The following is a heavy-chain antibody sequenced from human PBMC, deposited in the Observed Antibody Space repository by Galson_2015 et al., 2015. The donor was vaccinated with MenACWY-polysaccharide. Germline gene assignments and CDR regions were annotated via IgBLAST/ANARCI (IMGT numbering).Heavy chain of an antibody. V-gene: IGHV1-18*01. CDR1: GYTFTSYG. D-gene: IGHD4-11*01. J-gene: IGHJ5*02. CDR3: ARGGRDDYSGYWFDP. CDR2: ISAYNGNT. Sequence: SVKVSCKASGYTFTSYGISWVRQAPGQGLEWMGWISAYNGNTNYAQKLQGRVTMTTNTSTSTAYMELRSLRYDDTAVYYCARGGRDDYSGYWFDPWSQGTLVTVSS.